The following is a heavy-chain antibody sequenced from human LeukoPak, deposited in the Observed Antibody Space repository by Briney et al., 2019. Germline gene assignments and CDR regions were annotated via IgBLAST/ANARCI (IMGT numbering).Heavy chain of an antibody. CDR3: ARVHYFYGGNSEVYFDY. D-gene: IGHD4-23*01. CDR2: ISISGSTI. Sequence: GGSLRLSCVVSGFTFSTYSMNWVRQAPGKGLEWVSYISISGSTIYYADSVKGRFTISRDNAKNSLYLQMNSLRAEDTAVYYCARVHYFYGGNSEVYFDYWGQGTLVTVSS. J-gene: IGHJ4*02. CDR1: GFTFSTYS. V-gene: IGHV3-48*04.